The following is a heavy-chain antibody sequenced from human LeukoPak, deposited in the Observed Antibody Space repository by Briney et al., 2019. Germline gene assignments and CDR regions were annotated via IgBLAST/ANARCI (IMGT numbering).Heavy chain of an antibody. CDR1: GGSVSSGSYY. CDR3: ARCVDDYVWGSYRSRVYFDY. CDR2: IYYSGST. D-gene: IGHD3-16*02. J-gene: IGHJ4*02. V-gene: IGHV4-61*01. Sequence: SETLSLTCTVSGGSVSSGSYYWSRIRQPPGKGLEWIGYIYYSGSTNYNPSLKSRVTISVDTSKNQFSLKLSSVTAADTAVYYCARCVDDYVWGSYRSRVYFDYWGQGTLVTVSS.